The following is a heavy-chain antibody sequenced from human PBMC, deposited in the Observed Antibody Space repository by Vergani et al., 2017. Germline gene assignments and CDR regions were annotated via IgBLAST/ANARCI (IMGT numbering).Heavy chain of an antibody. J-gene: IGHJ4*02. CDR3: ARDGGDYALGY. D-gene: IGHD4-17*01. Sequence: QVQLQESGPGLVKPSQTLSLTCTVSGGSISSGGYSWSWIRQHPGKGLEWIGYIYYSGSTYYNPSLKSRVTISVDTSKNQFSLKLSSVTAADTAVYYCARDGGDYALGYWGQGTLVTVSS. CDR1: GGSISSGGYS. V-gene: IGHV4-31*03. CDR2: IYYSGST.